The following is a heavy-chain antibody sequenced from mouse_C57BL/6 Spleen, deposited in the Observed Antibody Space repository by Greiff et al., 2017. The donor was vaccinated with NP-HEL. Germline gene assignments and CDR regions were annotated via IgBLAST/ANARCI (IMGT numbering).Heavy chain of an antibody. CDR2: ISYDGSN. D-gene: IGHD1-1*01. V-gene: IGHV3-6*01. Sequence: EVQLQESGPGLVKPSQSLSLTCSVTGYSITSGYYWNWIRQFPGNKLEWMGYISYDGSNNYNPSLKNRISITRDTSKNQFFLKLNSVTTEDTATYYCARAPDYYGSSYGAYWGQGTLVTVSA. CDR3: ARAPDYYGSSYGAY. J-gene: IGHJ3*01. CDR1: GYSITSGYY.